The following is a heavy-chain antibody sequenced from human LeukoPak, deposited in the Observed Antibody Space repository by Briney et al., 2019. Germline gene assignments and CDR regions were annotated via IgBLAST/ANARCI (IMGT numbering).Heavy chain of an antibody. D-gene: IGHD3-22*01. CDR1: GGTFTSYA. CDR2: TTAIFRTT. CDR3: ARHSGYHSTMYLDY. V-gene: IGHV1-69*13. Sequence: ASVKVSCKTSGGTFTSYAISWRRQAPGQGLERMGGTTAIFRTTNYAQKFQGRVTITADESMSTVYMELSSLRSEDTAVYYCARHSGYHSTMYLDYWGQGTLVTVSS. J-gene: IGHJ4*02.